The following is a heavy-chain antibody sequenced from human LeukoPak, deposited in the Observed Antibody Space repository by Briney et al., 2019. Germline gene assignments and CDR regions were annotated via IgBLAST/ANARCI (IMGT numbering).Heavy chain of an antibody. D-gene: IGHD1-14*01. CDR2: IYPGGSDT. CDR1: GYSFTSYW. CDR3: ARLNRYYYYYMDV. J-gene: IGHJ6*03. V-gene: IGHV5-51*01. Sequence: GESLKISCKGSGYSFTSYWIGWVRQMPGKGLEWMGIIYPGGSDTRYSPSFQGQVTISADKSISTAYLQWSSLKASDTAMYYCARLNRYYYYYMDVWGKGTTVTVSS.